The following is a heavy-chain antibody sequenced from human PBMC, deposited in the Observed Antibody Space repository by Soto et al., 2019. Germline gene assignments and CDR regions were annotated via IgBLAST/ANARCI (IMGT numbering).Heavy chain of an antibody. V-gene: IGHV1-2*02. J-gene: IGHJ4*02. CDR1: GYTFTGYY. Sequence: ASVRVSCKAAGYTFTGYYMHWVRQAPGQGLECMGWINPNNGDTNYAQKFQGRVTMTRDTSISTAYLEVSRLRSDDTAVYYCAISVPFIPPPPDYRGPAPLVTVSS. D-gene: IGHD3-16*01. CDR2: INPNNGDT. CDR3: AISVPFIPPPPDY.